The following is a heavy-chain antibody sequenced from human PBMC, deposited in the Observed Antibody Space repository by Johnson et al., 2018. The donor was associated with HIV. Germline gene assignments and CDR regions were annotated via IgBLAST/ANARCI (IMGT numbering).Heavy chain of an antibody. D-gene: IGHD1-1*01. CDR1: GFIFSSYA. CDR2: ISSNGGST. J-gene: IGHJ3*02. V-gene: IGHV3-64*01. CDR3: ATSTASDAFDI. Sequence: VQLVESGGGVVQPGRSLRLFCAASGFIFSSYAMHWVRQAPGKGLEYISTISSNGGSTYYANSVKGRFTISRDNSKNTLDLQMNSLRVEDAAVYYCATSTASDAFDIWGQGTMVTVSS.